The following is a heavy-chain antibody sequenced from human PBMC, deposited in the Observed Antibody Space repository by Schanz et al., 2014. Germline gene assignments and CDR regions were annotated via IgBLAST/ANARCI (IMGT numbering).Heavy chain of an antibody. V-gene: IGHV3-48*01. CDR2: ITYNGGTI. J-gene: IGHJ4*02. CDR1: GFGFSSYS. Sequence: EVQLVESGGGLIQPGGSLRLSCAASGFGFSSYSMNWVRQAPGKGLEWISYITYNGGTIYYADSVKGRFTISRDNAKNSLYLQMNSLRAEDTAVYYCARKVVATIGGYYDNWGQGTLVIVSS. D-gene: IGHD5-12*01. CDR3: ARKVVATIGGYYDN.